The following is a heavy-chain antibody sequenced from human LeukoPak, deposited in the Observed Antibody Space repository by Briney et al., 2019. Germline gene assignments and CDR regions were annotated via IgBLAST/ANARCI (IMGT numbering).Heavy chain of an antibody. D-gene: IGHD5-18*01. CDR1: GGSISSNNW. Sequence: SETLLLTCAVSGGSISSNNWWIWVRQSPEKGLEWIGEIYHDGSTNYNPSLKSRVTISMDKSKNQLSLKLNFVTAADTAVYYCARDRGGYTYSHDYWGQGTLVTVSS. V-gene: IGHV4-4*02. CDR3: ARDRGGYTYSHDY. CDR2: IYHDGST. J-gene: IGHJ4*02.